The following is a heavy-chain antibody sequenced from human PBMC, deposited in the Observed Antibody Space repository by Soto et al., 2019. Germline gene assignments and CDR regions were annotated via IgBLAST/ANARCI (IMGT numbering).Heavy chain of an antibody. CDR1: WASFSSNIAA. CDR2: TYYRSKWYK. V-gene: IGHV6-1*01. CDR3: VRTVGWLDP. J-gene: IGHJ5*02. Sequence: SQALSRTCSISWASFSSNIAACNCIRQSPSRGLEWLGRTYYRSKWYKEYAASVKSRITINPDTSKNQFSLQLNSVSPEDTAVYYCVRTVGWLDPWGQGTLVTVSS. D-gene: IGHD2-15*01.